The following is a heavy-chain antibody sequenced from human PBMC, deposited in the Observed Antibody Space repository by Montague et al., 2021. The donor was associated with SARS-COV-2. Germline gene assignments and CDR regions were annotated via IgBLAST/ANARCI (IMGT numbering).Heavy chain of an antibody. CDR3: ARDLAVDY. V-gene: IGHV3-11*01. CDR1: GFTFRDYY. Sequence: SLSLSFSASGFTFRDYYMNWIRQAPGEGLEWVSSISSSGTTLYYASSVKGRFTISRDNAKNSLYLQMNSLRAEDTAVYYCARDLAVDYWGQGTLVTVSS. J-gene: IGHJ4*02. CDR2: ISSSGTTL.